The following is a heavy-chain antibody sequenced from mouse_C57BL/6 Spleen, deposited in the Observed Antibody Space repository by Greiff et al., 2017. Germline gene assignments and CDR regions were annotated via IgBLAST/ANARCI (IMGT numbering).Heavy chain of an antibody. Sequence: QVQLQQSGAELARPGASVKLSCTASGYTFTSYGISWVKQRPGQGLEWIGEIYPRSGNTYYNEKFKGKATLTADKSSSTAYMELRSLTSEDSAVYVCARYDYEGGYAMDYWGQGTSVTVSA. V-gene: IGHV1-81*01. J-gene: IGHJ4*01. CDR1: GYTFTSYG. CDR2: IYPRSGNT. D-gene: IGHD2-4*01. CDR3: ARYDYEGGYAMDY.